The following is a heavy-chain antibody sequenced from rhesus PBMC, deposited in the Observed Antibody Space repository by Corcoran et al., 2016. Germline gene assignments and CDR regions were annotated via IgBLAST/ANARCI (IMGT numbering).Heavy chain of an antibody. Sequence: QLQLQESGPGLVKPSETLSVTCAVSGGSISSSYWRWIRPAPGKGLEWIGYIYGSGSSTNYNPSLKRRVTLSVDTAKNQLSLKLSSVTTVDTAVYYGARSGYCSGIYRYVNWDFDLWGPGTPITISS. J-gene: IGHJ2*01. V-gene: IGHV4-169*01. D-gene: IGHD2-27*01. CDR3: ARSGYCSGIYRYVNWDFDL. CDR2: IYGSGSST. CDR1: GGSISSSY.